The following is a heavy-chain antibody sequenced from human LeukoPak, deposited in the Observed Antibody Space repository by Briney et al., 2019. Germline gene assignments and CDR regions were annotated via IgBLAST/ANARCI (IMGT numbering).Heavy chain of an antibody. CDR3: ARVAAAGGLYYFDY. V-gene: IGHV4-38-2*02. CDR1: GYSISSGYY. D-gene: IGHD6-13*01. J-gene: IGHJ4*02. Sequence: PSETLSPTCTVSGYSISSGYYWGWIRQPPGKGLEWIGYIYHSGSTYYNPSLKSRVTISVDRSKNQFSLKLSFVTAADTAVYYCARVAAAGGLYYFDYWGQGTLVTVSS. CDR2: IYHSGST.